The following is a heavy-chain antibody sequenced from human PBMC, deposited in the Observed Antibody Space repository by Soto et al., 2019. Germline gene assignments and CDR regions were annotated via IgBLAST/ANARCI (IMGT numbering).Heavy chain of an antibody. CDR3: ARRLYFDTYFDP. Sequence: SLKISCRGSGDNFANYWIGWVRQVPGKGPEWLGIIYPYDSDVVYNPSLQGQVTISADKSVNTVYLQWSGLKASDSAMYYCARRLYFDTYFDPWGQGTLVTVSS. CDR2: IYPYDSDV. V-gene: IGHV5-51*01. CDR1: GDNFANYW. J-gene: IGHJ5*02. D-gene: IGHD3-9*01.